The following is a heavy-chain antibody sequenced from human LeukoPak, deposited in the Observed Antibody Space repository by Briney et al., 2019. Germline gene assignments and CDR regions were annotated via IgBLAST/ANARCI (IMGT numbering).Heavy chain of an antibody. CDR2: ISAGGSST. Sequence: GGSLRLSCAASGFTFDSYALSWVRQAPGKGLEWGSVISAGGSSTYYVDSVKGRLTTSRDNSKNTLYLQMNSLRAEDTAVYYCAKGSGDSCYSQIDYWGQGTLVTVSS. J-gene: IGHJ4*02. D-gene: IGHD2-15*01. CDR1: GFTFDSYA. CDR3: AKGSGDSCYSQIDY. V-gene: IGHV3-23*01.